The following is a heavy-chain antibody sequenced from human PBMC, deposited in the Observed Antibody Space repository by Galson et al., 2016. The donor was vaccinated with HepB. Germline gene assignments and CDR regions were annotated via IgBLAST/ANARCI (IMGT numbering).Heavy chain of an antibody. J-gene: IGHJ4*02. V-gene: IGHV3-23*01. CDR2: ISGTGDNT. CDR3: ANSYRSDCYGPDY. D-gene: IGHD6-19*01. Sequence: SLRLSCAASGFTLSFSTYPMSWVRQAPGKGLEWVSSISGTGDNTYYADSVKGRLTISRDNSRNTLYLQMNKLRDEDTAICYCANSYRSDCYGPDYWGQATLVTFSS. CDR1: GFTLSFSTYP.